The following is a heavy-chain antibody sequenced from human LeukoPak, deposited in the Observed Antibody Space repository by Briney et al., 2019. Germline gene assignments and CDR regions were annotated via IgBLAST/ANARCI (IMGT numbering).Heavy chain of an antibody. CDR2: INHSGST. CDR1: GGSFSGYY. J-gene: IGHJ6*02. D-gene: IGHD3-3*01. V-gene: IGHV4-34*01. Sequence: SETLSLTCAVYGGSFSGYYWSWIRQPPGKGLEWIGEINHSGSTNYNPSLKSRGTISVDTSKNQFSLKLSSVTAADTAVYYCARGGPYDFWSGYYYYYGMDVWGQGTTVTVSS. CDR3: ARGGPYDFWSGYYYYYGMDV.